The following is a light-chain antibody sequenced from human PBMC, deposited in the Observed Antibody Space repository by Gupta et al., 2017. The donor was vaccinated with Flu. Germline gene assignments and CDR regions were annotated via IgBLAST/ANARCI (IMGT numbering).Light chain of an antibody. CDR2: DNN. CDR1: SSNIGSNT. V-gene: IGLV1-44*01. CDR3: AAWDDSLNGAYV. Sequence: QSVLTQPPSASGTPGQRVTISCSGSSSNIGSNTVDWYQQLPGTAPKLLIYDNNQRPSGVPDRFSGSKSGTSASLAISGLQSEDEADYYCAAWDDSLNGAYVFGTGTKV. J-gene: IGLJ1*01.